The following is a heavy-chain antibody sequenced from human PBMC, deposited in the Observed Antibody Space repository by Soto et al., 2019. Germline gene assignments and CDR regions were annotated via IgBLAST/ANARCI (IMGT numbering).Heavy chain of an antibody. J-gene: IGHJ6*02. CDR2: IIPIFGTA. CDR3: ARHSPHPTVTTVYYFYGMDV. CDR1: GGTFSSYA. D-gene: IGHD4-17*01. Sequence: QVQLVQSGAEVKKPGSSVKVSCKASGGTFSSYAISWVRQAPGQGLEWMGGIIPIFGTANYAQKFQGRVTITADESTSTAYMELSSLRSEDTAVYYCARHSPHPTVTTVYYFYGMDVWGQGTTVTVSS. V-gene: IGHV1-69*12.